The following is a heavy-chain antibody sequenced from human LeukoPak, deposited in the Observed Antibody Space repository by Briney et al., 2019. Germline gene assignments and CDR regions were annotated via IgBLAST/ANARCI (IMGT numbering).Heavy chain of an antibody. D-gene: IGHD3-10*01. CDR3: ARVATYYGSGSYYNPDV. J-gene: IGHJ6*04. Sequence: SETLSLTCTVSGGSISSSSYYWSWIRQPPGKGLEWIGYIYYSGSTNYNPSLKSRVTISVDTSKNQFSLKLSSVTVADTAVYYCARVATYYGSGSYYNPDVWGKGTTVTISS. CDR1: GGSISSSSYY. CDR2: IYYSGST. V-gene: IGHV4-61*01.